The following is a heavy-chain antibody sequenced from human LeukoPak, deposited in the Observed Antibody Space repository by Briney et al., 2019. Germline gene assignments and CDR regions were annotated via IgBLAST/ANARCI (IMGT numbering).Heavy chain of an antibody. CDR1: GYKFNNFW. CDR2: IYPGDSDT. D-gene: IGHD1-26*01. Sequence: PGESLKISCKGSGYKFNNFWVGWVRQMPGKGLEWMGIIYPGDSDTRYSPSFQGQVTFSVDKSIYIAYLQWNSLKASDTAMYYCARWPSLRQLRGRYFDYWGQGTLVTVSS. J-gene: IGHJ4*02. CDR3: ARWPSLRQLRGRYFDY. V-gene: IGHV5-51*01.